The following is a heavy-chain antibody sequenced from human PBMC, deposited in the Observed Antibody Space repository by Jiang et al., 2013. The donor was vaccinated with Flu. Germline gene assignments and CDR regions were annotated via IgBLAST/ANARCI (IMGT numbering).Heavy chain of an antibody. CDR2: IALAVVT. Sequence: EWIGWIALAVVTQTTHRSSRKRVTITRDMSTSTAYMELSSLRSEDTAVYYCAAQYYYDSSGTYYFDYWGQGTLVTVSS. V-gene: IGHV1-58*01. CDR3: AAQYYYDSSGTYYFDY. D-gene: IGHD3-22*01. J-gene: IGHJ4*02.